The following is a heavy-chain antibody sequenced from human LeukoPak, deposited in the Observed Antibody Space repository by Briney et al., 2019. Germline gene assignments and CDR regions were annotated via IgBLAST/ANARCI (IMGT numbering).Heavy chain of an antibody. V-gene: IGHV1-46*01. CDR1: GYTFTSYY. CDR2: INPSGGST. CDR3: AGRASGQALSGYSYGSFYYYYYGMDV. Sequence: ASVKVSCKASGYTFTSYYMHWVRQAPGQGLEWMGIINPSGGSTSYAQKFQGRVTMTRDTSTSTVYMELSSLRSEDTAVYYCAGRASGQALSGYSYGSFYYYYYGMDVWGQGTTVTVSS. J-gene: IGHJ6*02. D-gene: IGHD5-18*01.